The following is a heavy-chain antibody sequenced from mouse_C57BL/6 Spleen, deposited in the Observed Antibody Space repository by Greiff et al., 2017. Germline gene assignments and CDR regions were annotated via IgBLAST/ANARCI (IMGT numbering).Heavy chain of an antibody. Sequence: EVQLQQSGPELVKPGASVKIPCKASGYTFTDYNMDWVKQSHGKSLEWIGDINPNNGGTIYNQKFKGKATLTVDKSSSTAYMELRSLTSEDTAVYYCARRGGYDWFAYWGQGTLVTVSA. CDR2: INPNNGGT. D-gene: IGHD2-2*01. V-gene: IGHV1-18*01. CDR3: ARRGGYDWFAY. J-gene: IGHJ3*01. CDR1: GYTFTDYN.